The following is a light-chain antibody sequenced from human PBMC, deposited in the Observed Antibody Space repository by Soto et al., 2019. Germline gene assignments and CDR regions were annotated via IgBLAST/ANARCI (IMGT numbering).Light chain of an antibody. V-gene: IGKV3-15*01. CDR3: QQYNNWPMYT. CDR1: QSVSSN. CDR2: GAS. Sequence: EIVMTQSPATLSVSPGERATLSCRASQSVSSNLAWYQQKPGQAPRLLIYGASTRATGIPARFSGSGSGTEFTLTISSLQSEDFAVYSCQQYNNWPMYTFGQGTKLEL. J-gene: IGKJ2*01.